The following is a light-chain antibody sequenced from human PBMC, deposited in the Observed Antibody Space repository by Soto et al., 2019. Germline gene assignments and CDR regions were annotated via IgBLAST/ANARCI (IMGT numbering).Light chain of an antibody. CDR2: GAS. Sequence: IVMTQSPATLSVSPWERATLSCRASQSVSSSYLAWYQQKPGQAPRLLIYGASSRASGIPDRFSGSGSGTDFTLTISRLQPEDFAVYYCQQYASTRWTFGQGTKVDIK. CDR1: QSVSSSY. CDR3: QQYASTRWT. J-gene: IGKJ1*01. V-gene: IGKV3-20*01.